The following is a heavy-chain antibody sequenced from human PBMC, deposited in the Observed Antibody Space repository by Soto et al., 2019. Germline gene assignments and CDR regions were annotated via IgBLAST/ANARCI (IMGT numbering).Heavy chain of an antibody. Sequence: ASVKVSCKVSGYTLTELSMHLVRQAPGKGLEWMGGFDPEDGETIYAQKFQGRVTMTEDTSTDTAYMELSSLRSEDTAVYYCATAIRPFDAFDIWGQGTMVTVSS. V-gene: IGHV1-24*01. D-gene: IGHD1-1*01. CDR1: GYTLTELS. CDR3: ATAIRPFDAFDI. CDR2: FDPEDGET. J-gene: IGHJ3*02.